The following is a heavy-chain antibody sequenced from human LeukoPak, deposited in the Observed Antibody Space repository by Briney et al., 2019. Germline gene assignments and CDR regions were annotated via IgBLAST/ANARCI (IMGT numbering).Heavy chain of an antibody. CDR3: EKVLTGTVIYYGDY. Sequence: PGGSLRLSCVVSLVTFDEYAMHWVRQAPGKSLEWVSAISGSGGSTYYADSVKGRFTISRDNSKNRLYLQMNSLRSEDTAVNYVEKVLTGTVIYYGDYWGQGTLVTVSS. CDR2: ISGSGGST. V-gene: IGHV3-23*01. D-gene: IGHD4-17*01. J-gene: IGHJ4*02. CDR1: LVTFDEYA.